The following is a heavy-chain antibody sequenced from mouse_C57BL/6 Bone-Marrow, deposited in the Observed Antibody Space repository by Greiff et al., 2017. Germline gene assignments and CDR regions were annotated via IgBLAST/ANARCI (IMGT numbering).Heavy chain of an antibody. J-gene: IGHJ2*01. Sequence: VQLQQSGAELARPGASVKLSCKASGYTFTSYGISWVKQRTGQGLEWIGEIYPRSGNTYYNEKFKGKATLTADKSSSTAYMELRSLTSEDSAVYFCARRPITTVVATDYWGQGTTLTVSS. V-gene: IGHV1-81*01. D-gene: IGHD1-1*01. CDR1: GYTFTSYG. CDR2: IYPRSGNT. CDR3: ARRPITTVVATDY.